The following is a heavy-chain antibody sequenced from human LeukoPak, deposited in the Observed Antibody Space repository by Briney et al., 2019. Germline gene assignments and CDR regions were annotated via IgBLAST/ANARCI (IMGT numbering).Heavy chain of an antibody. CDR1: GFTFSSYG. CDR3: AKDYYGSGSPIDY. V-gene: IGHV3-30*02. D-gene: IGHD3-10*01. Sequence: PGGSLRLSCAASGFTFSSYGMHWVRQAPGKGLEWVAFIRYDGTNTYYADSVKGRFTISRDNSKNTLYLQMNSLRAEDTALYYCAKDYYGSGSPIDYWGQGNLVTVSS. CDR2: IRYDGTNT. J-gene: IGHJ4*02.